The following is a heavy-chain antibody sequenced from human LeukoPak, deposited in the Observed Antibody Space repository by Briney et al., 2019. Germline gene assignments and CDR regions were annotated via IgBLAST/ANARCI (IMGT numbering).Heavy chain of an antibody. Sequence: PGGSLRLSCAASGFTVSSNYMSWVRQAPGKGLGWVAFIRYDGSNKYYADSVKGRFTISRDNSKNTLYLQMNSLRAEDTAVYHCANGEVAAGVYWGQGTLVTVSS. CDR2: IRYDGSNK. CDR1: GFTVSSNY. J-gene: IGHJ4*02. D-gene: IGHD6-19*01. V-gene: IGHV3-30*02. CDR3: ANGEVAAGVY.